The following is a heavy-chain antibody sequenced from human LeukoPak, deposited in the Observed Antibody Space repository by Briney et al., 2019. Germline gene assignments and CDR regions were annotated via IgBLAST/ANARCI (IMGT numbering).Heavy chain of an antibody. Sequence: SETLSLTCTVSSASISSSYYYWDWIRQPPGKGPEWTVSICYGGTTYYNPSLKSRVTISVDTSTKTFSLKLSSVTAADTAVYYCAHTNHYYFDWGQGTLVTVSS. J-gene: IGHJ4*02. D-gene: IGHD2/OR15-2a*01. CDR3: AHTNHYYFD. CDR2: ICYGGTT. V-gene: IGHV4-39*01. CDR1: SASISSSYYY.